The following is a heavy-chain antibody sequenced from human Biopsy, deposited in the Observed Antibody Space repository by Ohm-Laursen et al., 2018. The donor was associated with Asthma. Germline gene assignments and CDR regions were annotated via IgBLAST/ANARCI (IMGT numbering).Heavy chain of an antibody. CDR1: GGTFSNYV. D-gene: IGHD4-11*01. J-gene: IGHJ5*02. CDR3: ARVLTTEEGDTWFDP. CDR2: IIPMFGTT. Sequence: SVKVSCNASGGTFSNYVFSWVRQAPGQGLEWMGGIIPMFGTTKYTQKFQARVSITADEATSTVYMELSSLRSEDTAVYYCARVLTTEEGDTWFDPWGQGTLVTVSS. V-gene: IGHV1-69*13.